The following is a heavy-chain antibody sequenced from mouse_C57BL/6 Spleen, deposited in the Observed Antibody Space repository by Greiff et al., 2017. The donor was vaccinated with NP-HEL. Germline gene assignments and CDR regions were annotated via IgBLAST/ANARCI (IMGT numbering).Heavy chain of an antibody. J-gene: IGHJ4*01. CDR2: IWRGGST. Sequence: QVQLQQSGPGLVQPSQSLSITCTVSGFSLTSYGVHWVRQSPGKGLEWLGVIWRGGSTDYNAAFMSRLSITKDNSKSQVFFKMNSLQADDTAIYYCAKNAHYYGSSHAMDYWGQGTSVTVSS. D-gene: IGHD1-1*01. V-gene: IGHV2-5*01. CDR3: AKNAHYYGSSHAMDY. CDR1: GFSLTSYG.